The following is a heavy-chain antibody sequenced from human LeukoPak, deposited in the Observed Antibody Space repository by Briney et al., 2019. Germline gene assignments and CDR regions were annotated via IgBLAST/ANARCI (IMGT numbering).Heavy chain of an antibody. CDR1: GYTFTSYD. Sequence: ASVKVSCKASGYTFTSYDINWVRQATGQGLEWMGWMNPNSGNTGYAQKFQGRVTMPRNISISTAYMELSSLTSEDTAVYHCARPAEQWLPNWFDPWGQGTLVTVSS. CDR3: ARPAEQWLPNWFDP. D-gene: IGHD6-19*01. V-gene: IGHV1-8*01. CDR2: MNPNSGNT. J-gene: IGHJ5*02.